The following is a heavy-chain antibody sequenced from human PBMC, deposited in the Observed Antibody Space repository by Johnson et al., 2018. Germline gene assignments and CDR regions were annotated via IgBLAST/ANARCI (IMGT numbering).Heavy chain of an antibody. D-gene: IGHD3-22*01. CDR2: IRSKANSYAT. CDR1: GFIFRGSA. V-gene: IGHV3-73*02. Sequence: VQLQESGGGLVQXGGSLKLSCAASGFIFRGSAMHWVRQASGNGLEWVGRIRSKANSYATASAASVKGRFTLSRDDSKNTAYLQMNSLKTEDTAVYYCTSHRYYYDDINYYPWAFDIWGQGTMVTVSS. J-gene: IGHJ3*02. CDR3: TSHRYYYDDINYYPWAFDI.